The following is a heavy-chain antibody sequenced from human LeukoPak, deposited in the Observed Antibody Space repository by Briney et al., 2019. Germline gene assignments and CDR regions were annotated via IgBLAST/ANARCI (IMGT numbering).Heavy chain of an antibody. Sequence: ASVKVSCKASGYTFTGYYILWVRQAPGQGLEWMGWVNPNSGNGGYAQKFQGRITMTRNTSISTAYMELSSLRSDDTAVYYCARAPLEGSGSALSGDYWGQGTLVTVSS. J-gene: IGHJ4*02. CDR2: VNPNSGNG. V-gene: IGHV1-8*02. CDR1: GYTFTGYY. D-gene: IGHD3-10*01. CDR3: ARAPLEGSGSALSGDY.